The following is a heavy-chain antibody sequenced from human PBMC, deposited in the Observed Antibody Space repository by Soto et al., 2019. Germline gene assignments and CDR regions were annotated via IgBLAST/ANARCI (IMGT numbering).Heavy chain of an antibody. CDR2: ISSNGGST. CDR3: ATVNRGVPSLGAFDI. Sequence: HPCGCLRLCCSAFGDTFSIYSMDWVRQATGKGLEYVSAISSNGGSTYYANSVKGRFTISRDNSKNTLYLQMGSLRAEDMAVYYCATVNRGVPSLGAFDIWVQGTMVTVSS. V-gene: IGHV3-64*01. J-gene: IGHJ3*02. CDR1: GDTFSIYS. D-gene: IGHD3-10*01.